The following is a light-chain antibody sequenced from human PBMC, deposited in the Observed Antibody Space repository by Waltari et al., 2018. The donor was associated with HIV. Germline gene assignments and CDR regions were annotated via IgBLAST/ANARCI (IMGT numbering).Light chain of an antibody. V-gene: IGLV1-47*01. CDR2: GNN. Sequence: QSMLTQPRSASGTPRQRGTIPYSGRGADIGRNQVYLYQQPPGTAPKLLIYGNNQRPSGVPDRFSGSKSGPSASLAISGLQSEDEAAYYCAAWDDSLSGWVFGGGTKLTVL. CDR3: AAWDDSLSGWV. CDR1: GADIGRNQ. J-gene: IGLJ3*02.